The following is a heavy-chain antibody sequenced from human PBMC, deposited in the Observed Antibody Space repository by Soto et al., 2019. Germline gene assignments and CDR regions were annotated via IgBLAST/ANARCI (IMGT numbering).Heavy chain of an antibody. V-gene: IGHV4-59*08. CDR2: IFDTGTT. J-gene: IGHJ4*02. Sequence: SETLSRTCNVSGGSISSYYWRWIRQPPGEGLEWIGHIFDTGTTYSNPSLRSQVAISLDTSKNHFSLTLSSVTAADTAVYYCARGPSGDKVHYWGQGALVTVSS. D-gene: IGHD7-27*01. CDR3: ARGPSGDKVHY. CDR1: GGSISSYY.